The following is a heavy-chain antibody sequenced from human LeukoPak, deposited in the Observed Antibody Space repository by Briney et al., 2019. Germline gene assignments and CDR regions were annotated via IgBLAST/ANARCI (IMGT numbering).Heavy chain of an antibody. Sequence: GGSLRLSCAASGFSFRSYGFHWVRQAPGKGLEWVAAIWADESKKNYADSVKGRFTIARDNSKNTLYLQMNSLSGEDTAVYYCARGYYTYMDAWAKGTTVTFS. CDR3: ARGYYTYMDA. J-gene: IGHJ6*03. V-gene: IGHV3-33*01. CDR1: GFSFRSYG. CDR2: IWADESKK.